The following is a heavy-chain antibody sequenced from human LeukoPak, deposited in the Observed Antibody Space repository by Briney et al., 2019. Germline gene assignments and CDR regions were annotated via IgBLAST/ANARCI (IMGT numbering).Heavy chain of an antibody. J-gene: IGHJ4*02. CDR1: GGSFSGYY. Sequence: SETLSLTCAVYGGSFSGYYWSWIRQPPGKGLEWIGEINHSGSTNYNPSLKSRVTISVDTSKNQFSLKLSPVTAADTAVYYCARAAGRESYWGQGTLVTVSS. V-gene: IGHV4-34*01. CDR2: INHSGST. D-gene: IGHD3-10*01. CDR3: ARAAGRESY.